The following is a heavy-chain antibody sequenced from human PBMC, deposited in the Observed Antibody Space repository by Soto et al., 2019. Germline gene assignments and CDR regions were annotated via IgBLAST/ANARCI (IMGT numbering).Heavy chain of an antibody. V-gene: IGHV4-30-4*01. D-gene: IGHD4-17*01. CDR2: IYYSGST. CDR1: GGSISSGDYY. Sequence: QVQLQESGPGLVKPSQTLSLTCTVSGGSISSGDYYWSWIRQPPGKGLEWIGYIYYSGSTYYNPPPKSRVTIAVDTSKNQFSLKLSSVTAADTAVYYCAREEMTTVVQGFDYWGQGTLVTVSS. CDR3: AREEMTTVVQGFDY. J-gene: IGHJ4*02.